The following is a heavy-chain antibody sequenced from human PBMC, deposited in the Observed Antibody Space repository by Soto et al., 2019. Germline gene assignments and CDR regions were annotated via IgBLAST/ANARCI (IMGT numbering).Heavy chain of an antibody. CDR2: ISSSSSTI. CDR3: ARASTIFGVVMPFDY. CDR1: GFTFSSYS. V-gene: IGHV3-48*02. J-gene: IGHJ4*02. D-gene: IGHD3-3*01. Sequence: GGSLRLSCAASGFTFSSYSMNWVRQAPGKGLEWVSYISSSSSTIYYADSVKGRFTISRDNAKNSLYLQMNSLRDEDTAVYYCARASTIFGVVMPFDYWGQGTLVTVSS.